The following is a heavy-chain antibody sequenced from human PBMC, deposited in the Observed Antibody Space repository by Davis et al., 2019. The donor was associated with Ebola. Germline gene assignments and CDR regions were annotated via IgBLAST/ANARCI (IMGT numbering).Heavy chain of an antibody. J-gene: IGHJ6*02. CDR1: GYTFTGYY. V-gene: IGHV1-3*01. Sequence: ASVKVSCKASGYTFTGYYMHWVRQAPGQRLEWMGWINAGNGNTKYSQKFQGRVTITRDTSASTAYMELSSLRSEDTAVYYCARELTVSHYYYYYGMDVWGQGTTVTVSS. CDR3: ARELTVSHYYYYYGMDV. CDR2: INAGNGNT. D-gene: IGHD4-11*01.